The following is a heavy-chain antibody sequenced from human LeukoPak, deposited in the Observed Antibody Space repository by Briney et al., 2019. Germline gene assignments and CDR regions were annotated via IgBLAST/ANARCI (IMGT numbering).Heavy chain of an antibody. CDR1: GFTVSSNY. J-gene: IGHJ3*02. D-gene: IGHD5-24*01. CDR2: IYSGGST. CDR3: ARRETPDAFDI. Sequence: GGSLRLSCAASGFTVSSNYMSWVRQAPGKGLEWVSVIYSGGSTYYADSVKGRFTISRDNSKNTLYLQMNSLRAEDTAVYYCARRETPDAFDIWGQGTMVTVSS. V-gene: IGHV3-53*01.